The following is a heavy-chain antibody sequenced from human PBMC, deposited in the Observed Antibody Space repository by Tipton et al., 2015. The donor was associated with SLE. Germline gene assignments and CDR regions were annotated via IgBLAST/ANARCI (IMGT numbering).Heavy chain of an antibody. D-gene: IGHD4-17*01. CDR2: ISYDGSNK. CDR3: AKDYGDYYWYFDL. J-gene: IGHJ2*01. CDR1: GFTFSSYG. Sequence: SLRLSCAASGFTFSSYGMHWVRQAPGKGLEWVAVISYDGSNKYYADSVKGRFTISRDNSKNTLYLQMNSLRAEDTAVYYCAKDYGDYYWYFDLWGRGTLVTVSS. V-gene: IGHV3-30*18.